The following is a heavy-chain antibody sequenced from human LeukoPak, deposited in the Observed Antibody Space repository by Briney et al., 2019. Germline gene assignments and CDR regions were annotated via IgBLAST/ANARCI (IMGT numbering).Heavy chain of an antibody. Sequence: VASVKVSCKASGYTFTSYGISWVRQAPGQGLEWMGWISAYNGNTNYAQKLQGRVTMTTDTSTSTAYMELRSLRSDDTAVYYCARDHDEMVRGVAGFDYWGQGTLVTVSS. CDR1: GYTFTSYG. CDR2: ISAYNGNT. J-gene: IGHJ4*02. V-gene: IGHV1-18*01. D-gene: IGHD3-10*01. CDR3: ARDHDEMVRGVAGFDY.